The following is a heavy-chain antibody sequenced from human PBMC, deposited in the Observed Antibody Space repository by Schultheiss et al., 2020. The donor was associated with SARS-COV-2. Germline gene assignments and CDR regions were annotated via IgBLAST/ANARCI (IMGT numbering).Heavy chain of an antibody. CDR3: ARTSRRAAVAGTYYCYGMDV. V-gene: IGHV2-26*01. J-gene: IGHJ6*02. D-gene: IGHD6-19*01. CDR2: IFSNDEK. Sequence: SGPTLVKPTETLTLTCTVSGFSLSNARMGVSWIRQPPGKALEWLAHIFSNDEKSYSTSLKSRLTISKDTSKSQVVLTMTNMDPVDTATYYCARTSRRAAVAGTYYCYGMDVWGQGTTVTVAS. CDR1: GFSLSNARMG.